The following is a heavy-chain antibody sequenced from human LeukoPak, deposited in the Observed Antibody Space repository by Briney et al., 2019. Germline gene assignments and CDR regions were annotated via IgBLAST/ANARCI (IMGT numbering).Heavy chain of an antibody. CDR3: ARGLGDYDAFDV. Sequence: GGSLRLSCSVSGFTFSSYSMNWVRQAPGKGLQWVSSISGGGSYIFYADSVEGRFSVSRDNAKNSVFLQMNSLRAEDTAVYYCARGLGDYDAFDVWGHGTRVTVTS. J-gene: IGHJ3*01. D-gene: IGHD4-17*01. V-gene: IGHV3-21*01. CDR2: ISGGGSYI. CDR1: GFTFSSYS.